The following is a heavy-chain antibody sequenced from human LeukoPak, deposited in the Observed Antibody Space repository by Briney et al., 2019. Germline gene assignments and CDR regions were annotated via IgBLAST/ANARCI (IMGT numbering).Heavy chain of an antibody. D-gene: IGHD6-19*01. CDR2: ISYDGSNK. CDR1: GFTFSSYG. CDR3: AKDFEKGVAGGGEFDY. J-gene: IGHJ4*02. V-gene: IGHV3-30*18. Sequence: PGRSLRLSCAASGFTFSSYGMHWVRQAPRKGLERVAVISYDGSNKYYADSVKGRFTISRDNSKNTLYLQMNILRAEDTAVYYCAKDFEKGVAGGGEFDYWGQGTLVTVSS.